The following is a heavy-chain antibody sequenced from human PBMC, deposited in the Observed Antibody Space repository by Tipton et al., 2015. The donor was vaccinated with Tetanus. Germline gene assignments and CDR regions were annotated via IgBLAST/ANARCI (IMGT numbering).Heavy chain of an antibody. CDR3: ASWYCSGGSCYFDY. D-gene: IGHD2-15*01. Sequence: TLSLTCTVSGGSISSSSYYWGWIRQPPGKGLEWIGSIYYSGSTYYNPSLKSRVTISVGTSKNQFSLKLSSVTAADTAVYYCASWYCSGGSCYFDYWGQGTLVTVSS. CDR1: GGSISSSSYY. V-gene: IGHV4-39*01. CDR2: IYYSGST. J-gene: IGHJ4*02.